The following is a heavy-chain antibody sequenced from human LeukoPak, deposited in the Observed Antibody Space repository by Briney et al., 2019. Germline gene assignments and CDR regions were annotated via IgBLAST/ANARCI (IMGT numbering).Heavy chain of an antibody. CDR2: IYYSGST. D-gene: IGHD6-13*01. CDR3: ARRHRWDYFDY. CDR1: GSSISSYY. V-gene: IGHV4-59*08. J-gene: IGHJ4*02. Sequence: SETLSLTCTVSGSSISSYYWSWIRQPPGKGLEWIGYIYYSGSTNYNPSLKSRVTISVDTSKNQFSLKLSSVTAADTAVYYCARRHRWDYFDYWGQGTLVTVSS.